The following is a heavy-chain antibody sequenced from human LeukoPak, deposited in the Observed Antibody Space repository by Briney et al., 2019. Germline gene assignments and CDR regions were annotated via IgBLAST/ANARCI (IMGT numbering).Heavy chain of an antibody. V-gene: IGHV1-24*01. CDR1: GYTLTELS. Sequence: ASVTVSCKVSGYTLTELSMHWVRQAPGKGLEWMGGFDPEDGETIYAQKFQGRVTMTEDTSTDTAYMELSSLRSEDTAVYYCATSTVVVPAAPYYYYYGMDVWGQGTTVTVSS. CDR2: FDPEDGET. D-gene: IGHD2-2*01. J-gene: IGHJ6*02. CDR3: ATSTVVVPAAPYYYYYGMDV.